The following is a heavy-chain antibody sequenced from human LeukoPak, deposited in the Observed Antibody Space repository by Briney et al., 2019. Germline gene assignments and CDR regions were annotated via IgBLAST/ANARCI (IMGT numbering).Heavy chain of an antibody. V-gene: IGHV3-21*01. D-gene: IGHD6-19*01. Sequence: KPGGSLRLSCAASGFTFSTYSINWVRQAPGKGLEWVSCISRTSTFIYYADSVKGRFTISRDNAKNSLYLQMNSLRAEDTAVYYCARDGSGMSSGWFDYWGQGTLVTVSS. CDR1: GFTFSTYS. CDR3: ARDGSGMSSGWFDY. CDR2: ISRTSTFI. J-gene: IGHJ4*02.